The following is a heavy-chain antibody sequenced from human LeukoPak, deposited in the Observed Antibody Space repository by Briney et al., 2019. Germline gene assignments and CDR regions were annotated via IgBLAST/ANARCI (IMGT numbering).Heavy chain of an antibody. CDR3: TQLSRGY. V-gene: IGHV3-15*01. Sequence: PGGSLRLSCAASGFSLSDAWMSWVRQAPGKGLEWVGRLKPRADGGTTDYAEPVNGRFTVSRDDSKNTMYLQMNSLKVEDTGLYYCTQLSRGYWGQGTQVTVSS. CDR2: LKPRADGGTT. CDR1: GFSLSDAW. J-gene: IGHJ4*02. D-gene: IGHD2-15*01.